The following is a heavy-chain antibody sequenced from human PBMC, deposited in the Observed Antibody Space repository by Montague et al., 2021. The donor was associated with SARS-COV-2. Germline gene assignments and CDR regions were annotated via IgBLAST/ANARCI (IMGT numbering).Heavy chain of an antibody. V-gene: IGHV4-39*01. CDR3: ASSYYYGSGTYVYNYYMDG. J-gene: IGHJ6*03. Sequence: SETLSLTCTVSGGSVSSSPYYWGWIRQPPGRGLEWVGSISYSGRTYFSPSLKSRLTIPVDSSENQFSLRLSSVTAADTAVYYCASSYYYGSGTYVYNYYMDGWGKGTTVTVPS. CDR1: GGSVSSSPYY. D-gene: IGHD3-10*01. CDR2: ISYSGRT.